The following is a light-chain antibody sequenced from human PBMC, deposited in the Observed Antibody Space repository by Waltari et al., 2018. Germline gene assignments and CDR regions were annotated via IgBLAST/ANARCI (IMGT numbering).Light chain of an antibody. J-gene: IGKJ4*01. V-gene: IGKV1-12*01. CDR2: AAS. Sequence: DSQLTQSPSSVSASVGDRGIITCRASQGVRTWLAWYPQKPGEAPKLLIYAASSLLSGVPSRFTGSGSGTDFALTINNLQPADFATYFCQQGHSFPITFGGGTKVDIK. CDR1: QGVRTW. CDR3: QQGHSFPIT.